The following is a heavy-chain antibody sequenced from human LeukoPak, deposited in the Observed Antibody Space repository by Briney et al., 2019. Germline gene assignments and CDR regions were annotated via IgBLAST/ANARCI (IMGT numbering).Heavy chain of an antibody. CDR1: GGSISSSSYY. CDR2: IYYSGST. J-gene: IGHJ3*02. CDR3: ARRYVRGAFDI. D-gene: IGHD1-1*01. V-gene: IGHV4-39*01. Sequence: SETLSLTCTVSGGSISSSSYYRGWIRQPPGKGLEWIGNIYYSGSTYYNPSLKSRVTISVDTSKNQFSLKLSSVTAADTAVYYCARRYVRGAFDIWGQGTMVTVSS.